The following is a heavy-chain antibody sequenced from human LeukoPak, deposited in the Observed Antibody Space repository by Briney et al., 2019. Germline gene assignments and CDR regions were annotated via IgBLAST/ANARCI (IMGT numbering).Heavy chain of an antibody. Sequence: GGSLRLSCAASGFAFSSYAMTWVRQAPGKGLEWVAVISYDGSNKYYADSVKGRFTISRDNSKNTLYLQMNSLRAEDTAVYYCARVDGYNSALDWGQGTLVTVSS. D-gene: IGHD5-24*01. J-gene: IGHJ4*02. V-gene: IGHV3-30-3*01. CDR2: ISYDGSNK. CDR1: GFAFSSYA. CDR3: ARVDGYNSALD.